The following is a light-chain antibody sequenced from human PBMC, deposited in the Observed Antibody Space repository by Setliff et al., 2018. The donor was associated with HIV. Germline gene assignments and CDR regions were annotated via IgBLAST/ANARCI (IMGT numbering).Light chain of an antibody. J-gene: IGLJ1*01. CDR2: EVN. CDR1: TSDIGAFNF. V-gene: IGLV2-14*01. Sequence: QSVLTQPASVSGPPGQSITISCTGTTSDIGAFNFVSWYQQHPGKAPKLIIYEVNYRPSGVSTRFSGPKSGNTASLTISGLQAEDEADYYCNSYRSRSTYVFGTGTKVTVL. CDR3: NSYRSRSTYV.